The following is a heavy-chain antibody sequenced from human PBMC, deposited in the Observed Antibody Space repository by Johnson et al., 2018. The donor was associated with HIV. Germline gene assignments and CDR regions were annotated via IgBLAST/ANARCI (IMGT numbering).Heavy chain of an antibody. CDR1: GFTFSNAC. J-gene: IGHJ3*02. Sequence: VQLVESGGGLVKPGGSLTLSCAASGFTFSNACMSWVRQAPGKGLEWVGRIKTKTDGGTTDYPAPVKGSITISRDDSKNTLYLQMNKLRIEDTAVYSCARSVHDYSDYLWGRDAFDIWGRGTMVIVSS. D-gene: IGHD4-11*01. CDR3: ARSVHDYSDYLWGRDAFDI. V-gene: IGHV3-15*01. CDR2: IKTKTDGGTT.